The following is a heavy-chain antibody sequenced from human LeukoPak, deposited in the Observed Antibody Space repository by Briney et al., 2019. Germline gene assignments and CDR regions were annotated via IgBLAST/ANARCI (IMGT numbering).Heavy chain of an antibody. V-gene: IGHV7-4-1*02. D-gene: IGHD3-3*01. CDR3: ARGERAGYDFWSGYYMDKGDAFDI. J-gene: IGHJ3*02. CDR2: INTNTGNP. CDR1: GYTFTSYA. Sequence: ASVKVSCKASGYTFTSYAMNWVRQAPGQGLEWMGWINTNTGNPTYAQGFTGRFVFSLDTSVSTAYLQISSLKAEDTAVYYCARGERAGYDFWSGYYMDKGDAFDIWGQGTMVTVSS.